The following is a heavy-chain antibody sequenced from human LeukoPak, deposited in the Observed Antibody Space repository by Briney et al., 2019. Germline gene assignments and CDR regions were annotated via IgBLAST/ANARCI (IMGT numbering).Heavy chain of an antibody. CDR1: GDTFSSYA. V-gene: IGHV1-69*05. CDR2: IIPIFGTA. J-gene: IGHJ6*03. Sequence: ASVKVSCKPPGDTFSSYAISGVPQALGQGLEWMGGIIPIFGTANYAQKFQGRVTITTDESTSTAYMELCSLRSEDTAVYYCASGLPAHYYYYYMDVWGKGTTVTVSS. CDR3: ASGLPAHYYYYYMDV. D-gene: IGHD2-2*01.